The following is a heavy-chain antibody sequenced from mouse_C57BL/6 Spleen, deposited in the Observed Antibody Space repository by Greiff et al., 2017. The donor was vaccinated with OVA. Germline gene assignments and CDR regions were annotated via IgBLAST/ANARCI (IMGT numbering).Heavy chain of an antibody. CDR2: IETSASNT. CDR1: GYTFTSYW. CDR3: ARKDIYYGNSGFAY. D-gene: IGHD2-1*01. V-gene: IGHV1-50*01. Sequence: QVQLQQPGAELVKPGASVKLSCKASGYTFTSYWMQWVNQRPGQGLEWIGEIETSASNTNYNQKFKGKATFTVDQSSSTAYMQLISLTSEDSAVYYCARKDIYYGNSGFAYWGQGTLVTVSA. J-gene: IGHJ3*01.